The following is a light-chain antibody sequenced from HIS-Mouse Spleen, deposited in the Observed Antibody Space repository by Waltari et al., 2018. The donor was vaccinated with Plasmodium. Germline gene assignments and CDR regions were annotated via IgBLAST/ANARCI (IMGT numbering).Light chain of an antibody. CDR1: SSDVGGYNY. J-gene: IGLJ1*01. CDR2: DVS. Sequence: QSALTQPRSVSGSPGQSVTISCTGTSSDVGGYNYVSWYQQPPGKAPKRMIYDVSKRPSGVPDRFYGAKSGNTASLTISGLQAEDEADYYCCSYAGSYTYVFGTGTKVTVL. CDR3: CSYAGSYTYV. V-gene: IGLV2-11*01.